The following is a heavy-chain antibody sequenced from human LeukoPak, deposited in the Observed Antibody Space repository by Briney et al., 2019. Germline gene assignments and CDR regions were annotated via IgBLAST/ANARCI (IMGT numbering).Heavy chain of an antibody. CDR3: AKDPVSAGEQWLVRPHVPGWFDP. CDR1: GFTFSSYA. Sequence: GGSLRLSCAASGFTFSSYAMSWVRQAPGKGLEWVSAISGSGGSTYYADSVKGRFTISKDNSKNTLYLQMNSLRAEDTAVYYCAKDPVSAGEQWLVRPHVPGWFDPWGQGTLVTVSS. V-gene: IGHV3-23*01. CDR2: ISGSGGST. D-gene: IGHD6-19*01. J-gene: IGHJ5*02.